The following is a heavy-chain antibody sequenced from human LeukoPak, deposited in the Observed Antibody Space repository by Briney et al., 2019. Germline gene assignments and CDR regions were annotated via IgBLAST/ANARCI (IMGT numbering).Heavy chain of an antibody. D-gene: IGHD3-3*01. J-gene: IGHJ4*02. CDR2: ISAGATRT. Sequence: GGSLRLSCVASGFSFNNYAMSWVRQAPGKGLEWVSGISAGATRTYYAGSVKGRFTISRDNSMNTLYLHMNSLRAEDTAVYYCAKYAMREIFFGDYWGQGTLVAVSS. CDR3: AKYAMREIFFGDY. V-gene: IGHV3-23*01. CDR1: GFSFNNYA.